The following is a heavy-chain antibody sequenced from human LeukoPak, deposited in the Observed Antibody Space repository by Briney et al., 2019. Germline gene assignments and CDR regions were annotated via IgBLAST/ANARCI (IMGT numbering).Heavy chain of an antibody. CDR3: AHRLTGYNSNWYHGYFDY. D-gene: IGHD6-13*01. J-gene: IGHJ4*02. Sequence: ESGPTLGKPTQTLTLTCTFSGFSLSTSGVGVGWIRQPPGKALEWLTLIYWDDDKRYNPSLKSRLTVNKDVSKSQVVLTLTNMDPVDTATYYCAHRLTGYNSNWYHGYFDYWGQGTLVTLSS. V-gene: IGHV2-5*02. CDR2: IYWDDDK. CDR1: GFSLSTSGVG.